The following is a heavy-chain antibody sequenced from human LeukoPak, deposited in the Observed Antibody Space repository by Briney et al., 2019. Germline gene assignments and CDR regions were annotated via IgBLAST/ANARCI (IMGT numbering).Heavy chain of an antibody. J-gene: IGHJ3*02. D-gene: IGHD1-1*01. CDR3: AREPGDDDAFDI. Sequence: GGSLRLSCAASGFTFSSYAMSWVRQAPGKGLEWVSAISGSGGSTNYADSVKGRFTISRDNSKNTLYLQMNSLRAEDTAVYYCAREPGDDDAFDIWGQGTMVTVSS. CDR2: ISGSGGST. V-gene: IGHV3-23*01. CDR1: GFTFSSYA.